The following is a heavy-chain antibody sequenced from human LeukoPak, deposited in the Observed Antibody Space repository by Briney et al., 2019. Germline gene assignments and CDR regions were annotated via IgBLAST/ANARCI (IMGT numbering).Heavy chain of an antibody. J-gene: IGHJ3*02. D-gene: IGHD3-22*01. Sequence: PGGSLRLSCAASGFTFSSYAMHWVRQAPGKGLEWLAFIRYDGSNKYYADSVKGRFTISRVHSKNTLYLQMNSLRAEDTAVYYCARETIDITIIEVVRMGDAFDIWGQGTMVAVSS. CDR1: GFTFSSYA. V-gene: IGHV3-30*02. CDR3: ARETIDITIIEVVRMGDAFDI. CDR2: IRYDGSNK.